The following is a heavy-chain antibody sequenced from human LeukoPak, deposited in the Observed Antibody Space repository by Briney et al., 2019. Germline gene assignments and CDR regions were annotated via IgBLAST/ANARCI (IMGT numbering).Heavy chain of an antibody. CDR1: GESLSGYY. Sequence: SETLSLTCAVYGESLSGYYWSWIRQPPGKGLEWIGEINHSGSTNYNPSLKSRVTISVDTSKNQFSLKLSSVTAADTAEYYCARWEGGSYYDFDYWGQGTLVTVSS. CDR3: ARWEGGSYYDFDY. V-gene: IGHV4-34*01. CDR2: INHSGST. J-gene: IGHJ4*02. D-gene: IGHD1-26*01.